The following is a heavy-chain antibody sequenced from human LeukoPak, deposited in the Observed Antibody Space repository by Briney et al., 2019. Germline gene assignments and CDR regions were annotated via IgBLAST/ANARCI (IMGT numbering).Heavy chain of an antibody. J-gene: IGHJ4*02. CDR1: GFTFDDYA. D-gene: IGHD3-22*01. Sequence: GRSLRLSCAASGFTFDDYAMHWVRQAPGKGLEWVSGISWNSGSIGYADSVKGRFTISRDNPKNTLYLQMNSLRAEDTAVYFCAKRGVVIRVILVGFHKEAYYFDSWGQGALVTVSS. V-gene: IGHV3-9*01. CDR3: AKRGVVIRVILVGFHKEAYYFDS. CDR2: ISWNSGSI.